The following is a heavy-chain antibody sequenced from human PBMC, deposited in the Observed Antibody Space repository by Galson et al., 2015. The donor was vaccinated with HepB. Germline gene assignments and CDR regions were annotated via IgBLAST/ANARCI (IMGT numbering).Heavy chain of an antibody. V-gene: IGHV1-46*01. CDR3: AREPRRDGSPALNYFDY. J-gene: IGHJ4*02. D-gene: IGHD5-24*01. Sequence: YKASRYTFTSSPMHWGHQAPLPPVVRTRIVNPSRTTPNYGQHFQRRVNMTRDTSTSTVYMELSSLRPGDTAVYYCAREPRRDGSPALNYFDYWGQGTLVTVSS. CDR1: RYTFTSSP. CDR2: VNPSRTTP.